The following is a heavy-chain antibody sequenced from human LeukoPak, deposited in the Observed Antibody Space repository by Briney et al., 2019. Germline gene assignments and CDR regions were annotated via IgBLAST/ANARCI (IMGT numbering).Heavy chain of an antibody. CDR1: GFTFSSYW. CDR3: ARDHSMDYGNWFDP. V-gene: IGHV3-7*05. J-gene: IGHJ5*02. Sequence: GGSLRLSCVASGFTFSSYWMTWVRQAPGKGLEWVANIKQDGSEKYYVDSVKGRFTISRDNAKNSLFLQMNSLRAEDTAVYYCARDHSMDYGNWFDPWGQGTLVTVSS. CDR2: IKQDGSEK. D-gene: IGHD4-17*01.